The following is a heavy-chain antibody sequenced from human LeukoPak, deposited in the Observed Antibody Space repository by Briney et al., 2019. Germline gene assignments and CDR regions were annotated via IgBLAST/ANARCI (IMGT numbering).Heavy chain of an antibody. CDR1: GFTFSPYA. J-gene: IGHJ4*02. Sequence: PGGSLRLSCAASGFTFSPYAMHWVRQAPGKGLEWVSCISYDGSDTFYADSVKGRFTISRDNSRNTLYLEMDSLRAGDTAVYFCARDFHDSSGYGQHCDYWGQGTLVTVSS. CDR2: ISYDGSDT. D-gene: IGHD3-22*01. CDR3: ARDFHDSSGYGQHCDY. V-gene: IGHV3-30*01.